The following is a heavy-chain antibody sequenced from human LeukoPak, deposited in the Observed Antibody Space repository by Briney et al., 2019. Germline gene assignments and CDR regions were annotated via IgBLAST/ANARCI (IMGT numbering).Heavy chain of an antibody. CDR1: GGSFSGYY. V-gene: IGHV4-34*01. CDR2: INHSGST. CDR3: ARGRGYSGYDADYYDSSGYYPFDY. D-gene: IGHD3-22*01. Sequence: PSETLSLTCAVYGGSFSGYYWSWIRQPPGKGLEWIGEINHSGSTNYNPSLKSRVTISVDTSKNQFSLKLSSVTAADTAVYYCARGRGYSGYDADYYDSSGYYPFDYWGQGTLVTVSS. J-gene: IGHJ4*02.